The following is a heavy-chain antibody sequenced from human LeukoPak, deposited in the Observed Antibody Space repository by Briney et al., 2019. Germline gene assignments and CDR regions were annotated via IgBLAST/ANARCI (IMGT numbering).Heavy chain of an antibody. CDR2: IVVGSGNT. CDR1: GFTFTSSA. J-gene: IGHJ5*02. D-gene: IGHD2-2*01. Sequence: SVKVSCKASGFTFTSSAMQWVRQARGQRLEWIGWIVVGSGNTNYAQKFQERVTITRDMSTSTAYMELSSLRSEDTAVYYCASKYCSSTSCYELSNWFDPWGQGTLVTVSS. V-gene: IGHV1-58*02. CDR3: ASKYCSSTSCYELSNWFDP.